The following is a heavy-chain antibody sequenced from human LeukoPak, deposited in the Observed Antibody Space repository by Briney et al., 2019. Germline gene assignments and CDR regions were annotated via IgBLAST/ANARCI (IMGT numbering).Heavy chain of an antibody. CDR1: GFSVRIYW. Sequence: GGSLRLSCAASGFSVRIYWMSWVRQAPGKGLEWEANINQDGSEKYYVDSVEGRFTISRDNAKYSLYLQMNSLRAEDTAVYYCARETYYYGSGTFQLDYWGPGILVTVSS. J-gene: IGHJ4*02. CDR3: ARETYYYGSGTFQLDY. V-gene: IGHV3-7*01. CDR2: INQDGSEK. D-gene: IGHD3-10*01.